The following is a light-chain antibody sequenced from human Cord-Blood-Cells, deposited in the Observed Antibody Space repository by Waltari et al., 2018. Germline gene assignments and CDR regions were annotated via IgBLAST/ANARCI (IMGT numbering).Light chain of an antibody. V-gene: IGKV1-5*03. J-gene: IGKJ1*01. CDR2: NAS. CDR3: QQYNSYWT. CDR1: QSISSW. Sequence: DIQMTQSPSTLSASVGDRVTITFRASQSISSWLAWYQQKPGKAPKLLIYNASSLESGVTSRFSGRGSGTEFTLTIISLQPDDFATYYCQQYNSYWTFGQGTKVEIK.